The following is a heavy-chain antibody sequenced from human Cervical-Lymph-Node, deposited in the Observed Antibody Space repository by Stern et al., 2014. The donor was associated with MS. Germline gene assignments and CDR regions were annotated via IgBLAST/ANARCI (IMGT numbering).Heavy chain of an antibody. Sequence: QVTLKESGPALVKPTQTLTLTCTFSGFSLNTRGMCVHCIRQPPGKALEWLAAFDWDDEKHFKASLKTRLTISKDTSKNQVVLKMTNMDPVDTATYYCARSSSLLTGYYKSDWFDSWGQGTLVTVSS. J-gene: IGHJ5*01. CDR1: GFSLNTRGMC. CDR2: FDWDDEK. V-gene: IGHV2-70*01. D-gene: IGHD3-9*01. CDR3: ARSSSLLTGYYKSDWFDS.